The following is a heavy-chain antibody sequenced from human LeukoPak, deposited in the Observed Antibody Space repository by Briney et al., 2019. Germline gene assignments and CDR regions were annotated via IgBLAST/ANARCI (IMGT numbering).Heavy chain of an antibody. D-gene: IGHD6-19*01. CDR2: IGTRSNPI. J-gene: IGHJ3*02. V-gene: IGHV3-11*04. CDR3: ASGYSSGSDAFDI. Sequence: GGSLRLSCAASGFSFSDFYMSWIRQAPGMGLEWISYIGTRSNPIYYADSVKGRFTISRDDAKNSLYLQMNSLRAEDTAVYYCASGYSSGSDAFDIWGQGTMVTVSS. CDR1: GFSFSDFY.